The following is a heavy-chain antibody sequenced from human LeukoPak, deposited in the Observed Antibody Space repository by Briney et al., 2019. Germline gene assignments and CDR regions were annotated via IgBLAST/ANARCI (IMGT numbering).Heavy chain of an antibody. CDR3: ARPNSNYHNWFDP. Sequence: VASVKVSCKASGGTFSSYAISWVRQAPGQGLEWMGGIIPIFGTANYAQKFQGRVTITADESTSTAYMELSSLRSEDTAVYYCARPNSNYHNWFDPWGQGTLVTVSS. J-gene: IGHJ5*02. D-gene: IGHD4-11*01. CDR2: IIPIFGTA. CDR1: GGTFSSYA. V-gene: IGHV1-69*01.